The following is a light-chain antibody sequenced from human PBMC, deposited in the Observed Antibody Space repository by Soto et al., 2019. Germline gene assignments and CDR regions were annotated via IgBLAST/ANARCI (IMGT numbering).Light chain of an antibody. CDR2: ENN. CDR1: SSNIGNNY. Sequence: QSVLTQPPSVSAAPGQEVTISCSGSSSNIGNNYVSWYQQLPGTAPKLLIYENNKRPSGIPDRFSGSKSGTSATLGITGLQTGDAADYYCGTWDSSLRDAVFGGGTQLTVL. CDR3: GTWDSSLRDAV. V-gene: IGLV1-51*02. J-gene: IGLJ7*01.